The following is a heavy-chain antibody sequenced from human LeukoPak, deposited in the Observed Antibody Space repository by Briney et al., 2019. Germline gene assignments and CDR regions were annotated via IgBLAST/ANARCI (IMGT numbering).Heavy chain of an antibody. V-gene: IGHV1-69*01. CDR3: ARDAGIYDSSAFYYLW. J-gene: IGHJ4*02. CDR1: GGTFSSYA. D-gene: IGHD3-22*01. CDR2: ITPMFGTA. Sequence: GSSVKVSCKASGGTFSSYAISWVRQAPGQGLEWMGGITPMFGTANYAQKFQGRVTITADESTSTAYMELSGLRSEDTATYYCARDAGIYDSSAFYYLWWGQGTLITVSS.